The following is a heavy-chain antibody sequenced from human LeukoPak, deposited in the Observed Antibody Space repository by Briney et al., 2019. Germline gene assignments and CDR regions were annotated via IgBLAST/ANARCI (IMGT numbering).Heavy chain of an antibody. V-gene: IGHV3-48*03. Sequence: PGGSLRLSCAASGFTFSSYEMNWVRQAPGKGLEWVSYISSSGSTIYYADSVKGRFTISRDNAKNSLYLQMNSLRAEDTAVYYCARGYSSGWYLPYYYYYYMDVWGKGTTVTISS. J-gene: IGHJ6*03. CDR3: ARGYSSGWYLPYYYYYYMDV. D-gene: IGHD6-13*01. CDR1: GFTFSSYE. CDR2: ISSSGSTI.